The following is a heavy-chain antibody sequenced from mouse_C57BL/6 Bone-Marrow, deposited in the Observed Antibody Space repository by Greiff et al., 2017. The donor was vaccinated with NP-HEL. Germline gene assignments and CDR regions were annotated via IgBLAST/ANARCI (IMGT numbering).Heavy chain of an antibody. CDR2: TFYSGIT. Sequence: EVQLQQSGPSLVRPSQTLSLTCTVTGFSINSDCYWIWIRQFPGNKLEYIGYTFYSGITYYNPSLESRTYITRDTSKNQFSLKLSSVTTEDTATYYCARGPYYGSVWYFDVWGTGTTVTVSS. V-gene: IGHV3-3*01. CDR1: GFSINSDCY. CDR3: ARGPYYGSVWYFDV. D-gene: IGHD1-1*01. J-gene: IGHJ1*03.